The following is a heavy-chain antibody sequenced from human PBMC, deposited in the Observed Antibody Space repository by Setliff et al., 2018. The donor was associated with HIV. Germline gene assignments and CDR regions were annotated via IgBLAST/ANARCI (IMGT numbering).Heavy chain of an antibody. CDR1: GGSVSSSGYY. D-gene: IGHD3-22*01. V-gene: IGHV4-61*10. CDR3: ARGYYDSNVYYFPGY. Sequence: ETLSLTCSVSGGSVSSSGYYWSWIRQSAEKGLEWIGHIYTSGSTNYNPSLKSRVTISVDTSKNQFSLKLSSVTAADTAIYYCARGYYDSNVYYFPGYWGQGTLVTVSS. J-gene: IGHJ4*02. CDR2: IYTSGST.